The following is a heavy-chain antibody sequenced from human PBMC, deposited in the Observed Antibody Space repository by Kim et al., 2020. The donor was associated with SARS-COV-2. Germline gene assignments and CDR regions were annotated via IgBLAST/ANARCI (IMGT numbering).Heavy chain of an antibody. D-gene: IGHD2-2*01. Sequence: YAQEFQGRVTMTEDTSKDTAYMELSSLRSEDTPVYYCATGGLLWRGWFDPCGQGTLVTVSS. J-gene: IGHJ5*02. V-gene: IGHV1-24*01. CDR3: ATGGLLWRGWFDP.